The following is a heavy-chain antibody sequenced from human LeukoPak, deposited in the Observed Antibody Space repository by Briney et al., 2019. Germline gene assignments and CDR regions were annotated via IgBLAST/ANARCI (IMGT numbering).Heavy chain of an antibody. CDR2: INGDGSST. Sequence: GGSLRLSCAASGFTLNNYWVHWVRQAPGKGLVWVSHINGDGSSTAYADSVKGRFTISRDNAKNTLYLQMNSLRAEDTAVYYCARGGSRSSGSFDPWGQGTLVTVSS. J-gene: IGHJ5*02. CDR3: ARGGSRSSGSFDP. CDR1: GFTLNNYW. D-gene: IGHD6-6*01. V-gene: IGHV3-74*01.